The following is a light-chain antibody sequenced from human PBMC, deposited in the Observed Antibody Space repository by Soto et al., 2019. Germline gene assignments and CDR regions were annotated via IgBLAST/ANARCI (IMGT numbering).Light chain of an antibody. CDR3: QQYNTYSQT. J-gene: IGKJ1*01. CDR2: DAS. V-gene: IGKV1-5*01. Sequence: DIQMTQSPSTLSASVGDRVSISCRASQSISGWLAWYQQKPGKAPKLLIYDASNLEGGVPSRFSGTGSGTEFTLTISSLQPEDFATYYCQQYNTYSQTFGQGTKVDIK. CDR1: QSISGW.